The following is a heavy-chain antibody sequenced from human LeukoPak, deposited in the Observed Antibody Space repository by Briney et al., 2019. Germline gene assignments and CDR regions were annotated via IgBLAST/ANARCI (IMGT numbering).Heavy chain of an antibody. Sequence: SETLSLTCTVSGGSISSYYWSWIRQPPGKGLEWIGYIYYSGSTNYNPSLKSRVTISVDTSKNQFSLKLSPVTAADTAVYYCARVRMVYAGDDAFDIWGQGTMVTVSS. D-gene: IGHD2-8*01. CDR2: IYYSGST. V-gene: IGHV4-59*01. J-gene: IGHJ3*02. CDR3: ARVRMVYAGDDAFDI. CDR1: GGSISSYY.